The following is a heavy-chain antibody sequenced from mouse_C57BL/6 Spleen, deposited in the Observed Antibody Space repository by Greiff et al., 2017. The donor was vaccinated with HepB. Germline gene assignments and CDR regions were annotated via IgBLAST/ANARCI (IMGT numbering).Heavy chain of an antibody. Sequence: EVMLVESGEGLVKPGGSLKLSCAASGFTFSSYAMSWVRQTPEKRLEWVAYISSGGDYIYYADTVKGRFTISRDNARNTLYLQMSSLKSEDTAMYYCTRAFTTVVARYFDVWGTGTTVTVSS. V-gene: IGHV5-9-1*02. CDR1: GFTFSSYA. CDR3: TRAFTTVVARYFDV. J-gene: IGHJ1*03. D-gene: IGHD1-1*01. CDR2: ISSGGDYI.